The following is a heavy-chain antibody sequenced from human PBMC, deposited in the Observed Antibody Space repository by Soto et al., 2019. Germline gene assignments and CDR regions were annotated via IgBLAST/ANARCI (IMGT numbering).Heavy chain of an antibody. CDR1: GFTFSSYG. Sequence: GGSLRLSCAASGFTFSSYGMHWVRQAPGKGLEWVAVISYDGSNKYYADSVKGRFTISRDNSKNTLYLQMNSLRAEDTAVYYCAKDTGRGYDSSGSPPYYYYGMDVWGQGTTVTVSS. CDR3: AKDTGRGYDSSGSPPYYYYGMDV. V-gene: IGHV3-30*18. D-gene: IGHD3-22*01. CDR2: ISYDGSNK. J-gene: IGHJ6*02.